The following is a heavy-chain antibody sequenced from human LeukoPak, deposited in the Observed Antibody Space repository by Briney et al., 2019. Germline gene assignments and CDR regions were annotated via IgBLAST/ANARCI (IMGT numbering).Heavy chain of an antibody. CDR2: ISGSGGST. CDR3: AKDRGVRGFYDAFDI. Sequence: GGSLRLSCAASGFTFSSYAMSWVRQAPGKGLEWVSAISGSGGSTYYVDSVKGRFTIPRDNSKNTLYLQMNSLRAEDTAVYYCAKDRGVRGFYDAFDIWGQGTMVTVSS. D-gene: IGHD3-10*01. V-gene: IGHV3-23*01. J-gene: IGHJ3*02. CDR1: GFTFSSYA.